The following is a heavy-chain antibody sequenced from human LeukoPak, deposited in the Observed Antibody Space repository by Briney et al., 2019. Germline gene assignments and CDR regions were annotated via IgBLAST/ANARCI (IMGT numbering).Heavy chain of an antibody. Sequence: SVKVSCKASGGTFSSYAISWVRQAPGQGLEWMGGIIPIFGTANYAQKFQGRVTITADKSTSTAYMELSSLGSDDTAVYYCARVGMWGYSNTIDYWGQGTLVTVSS. J-gene: IGHJ4*02. CDR2: IIPIFGTA. CDR1: GGTFSSYA. D-gene: IGHD4-11*01. V-gene: IGHV1-69*06. CDR3: ARVGMWGYSNTIDY.